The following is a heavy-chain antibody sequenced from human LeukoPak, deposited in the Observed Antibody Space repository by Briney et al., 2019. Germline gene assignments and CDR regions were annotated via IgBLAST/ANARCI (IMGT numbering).Heavy chain of an antibody. V-gene: IGHV3-23*01. D-gene: IGHD2-2*01. CDR1: GFTFSSYA. Sequence: GGSLRLSCAASGFTFSSYAMSWARQAPGKGLEWVSAISGSGGSTYYADSAKGRFTISRDNSKNTLYLQMNSLRAEDTAVYYCAKGTLDIVVVPAAPKVYYFDYWGQGTLVTVSS. CDR3: AKGTLDIVVVPAAPKVYYFDY. J-gene: IGHJ4*02. CDR2: ISGSGGST.